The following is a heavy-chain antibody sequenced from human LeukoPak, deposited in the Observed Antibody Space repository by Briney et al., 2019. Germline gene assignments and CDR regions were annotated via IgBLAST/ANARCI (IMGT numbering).Heavy chain of an antibody. D-gene: IGHD1-26*01. J-gene: IGHJ4*02. V-gene: IGHV3-7*04. CDR1: GFTFSGFW. CDR3: VRGGGSFDS. CDR2: IKFDGSDP. Sequence: PGGSLRLSCAATGFTFSGFWMSWVRQAPTKGLEWVANIKFDGSDPRYLDSVKGRFTVSRDNANNSLYLQMNSLRAEDTAVYYCVRGGGSFDSWGQEPLVTVSS.